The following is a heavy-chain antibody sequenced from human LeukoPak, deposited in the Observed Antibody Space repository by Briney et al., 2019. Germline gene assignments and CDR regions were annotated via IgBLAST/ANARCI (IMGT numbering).Heavy chain of an antibody. J-gene: IGHJ3*01. CDR1: GFTFSSTYC. CDR2: INSDGSIT. CDR3: AGGISATGGG. V-gene: IGHV3-74*01. Sequence: GSLRLSCAASGFTFSSTYCMHRVRQVPGKGLVWVSRINSDGSITTYADSVKGRFTISRDNAKNTLYLQMNSLRVEDTAVYYCAGGISATGGGWGQGTMVTVSS. D-gene: IGHD6-13*01.